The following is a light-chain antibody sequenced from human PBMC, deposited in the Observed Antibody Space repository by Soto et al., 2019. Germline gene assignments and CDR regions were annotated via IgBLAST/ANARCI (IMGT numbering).Light chain of an antibody. V-gene: IGKV1-5*03. CDR3: QVYDRYSRLFT. CDR1: QSIGDW. CDR2: KAS. Sequence: DIQMTQSPSTLSASVGDSVNITCRASQSIGDWLAWYHQKPGKAPKLLIYKASSLEGGAPSRFSGSGSGTDFTLTIASLQPEDFGTYYCQVYDRYSRLFTFGLGTKLEIK. J-gene: IGKJ2*01.